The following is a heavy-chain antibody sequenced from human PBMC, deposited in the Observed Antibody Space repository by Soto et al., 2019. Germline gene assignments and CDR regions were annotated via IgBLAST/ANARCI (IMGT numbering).Heavy chain of an antibody. Sequence: ASVKVSCKASGYTFTGYYMHWVRQAPGQGLEWMGWINPNSGGTNYAQKFQGWVTMTRDTSISTAYMELSRLRSEDTAVYYCARGYYDYIWGSYDDGGDYWGQGTLVTVSS. J-gene: IGHJ4*02. CDR1: GYTFTGYY. V-gene: IGHV1-2*04. CDR3: ARGYYDYIWGSYDDGGDY. D-gene: IGHD3-16*01. CDR2: INPNSGGT.